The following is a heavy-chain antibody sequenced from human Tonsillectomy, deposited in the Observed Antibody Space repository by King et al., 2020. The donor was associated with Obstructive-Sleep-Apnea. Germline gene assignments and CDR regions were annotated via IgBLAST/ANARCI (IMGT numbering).Heavy chain of an antibody. CDR1: GYSFSSGYY. CDR3: ARGGAAAGYYFDY. CDR2: IYQSGST. D-gene: IGHD6-13*01. Sequence: QLQESGPGLVKPPETLSLTCTVSGYSFSSGYYWGWIRQPPGKGLEWIGSIYQSGSTYYHPSLKSRVPISVDTSKNQFSLKRSSGTAADTAVYYCARGGAAAGYYFDYWGQGTLVTVSS. J-gene: IGHJ4*02. V-gene: IGHV4-38-2*02.